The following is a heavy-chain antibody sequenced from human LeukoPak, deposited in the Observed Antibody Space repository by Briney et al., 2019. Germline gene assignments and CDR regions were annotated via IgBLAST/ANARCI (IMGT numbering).Heavy chain of an antibody. CDR1: GFTFSSYG. Sequence: GGSLRLSCAASGFTFSSYGMHWVRQAPGKGLEWVAFIRYDGSNKYYADSVKGRFTISRDNAKNSLFLQMNSLRAEDTAVYYCARAGFLYYYDSSGAGDAFDIWGQGTMVTVSS. CDR2: IRYDGSNK. CDR3: ARAGFLYYYDSSGAGDAFDI. J-gene: IGHJ3*02. V-gene: IGHV3-30*02. D-gene: IGHD3-22*01.